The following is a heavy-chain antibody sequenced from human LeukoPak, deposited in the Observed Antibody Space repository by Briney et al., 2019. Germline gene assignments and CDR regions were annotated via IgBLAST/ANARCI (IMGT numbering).Heavy chain of an antibody. CDR1: GYTFSSYY. V-gene: IGHV1-46*01. CDR2: INPIGGGT. Sequence: ASLRVSCEASGYTFSSYYMHWVRQAPGQGLEWMGIINPIGGGTSYAQKFQGRVTMTRDTSTSTVYMELSSLRSEDTAVYYCARGPRYYDYVWGSYRSYYFDYWGQGTLVTVSS. D-gene: IGHD3-16*02. CDR3: ARGPRYYDYVWGSYRSYYFDY. J-gene: IGHJ4*02.